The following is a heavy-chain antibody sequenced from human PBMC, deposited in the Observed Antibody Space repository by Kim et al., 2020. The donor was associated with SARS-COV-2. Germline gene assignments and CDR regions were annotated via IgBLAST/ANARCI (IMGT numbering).Heavy chain of an antibody. CDR3: ARGAVAGMAYYYYGMDV. J-gene: IGHJ6*02. D-gene: IGHD6-19*01. CDR2: ICSAARTI. CDR1: GFTFSSHE. V-gene: IGHV3-48*03. Sequence: GGSLRLSCAASGFTFSSHEMNWVRQAPGKGLEWVSYICSAARTIHYADAVKGRITISRDNAKNSLYLQMNSLRAEDTAIYYCARGAVAGMAYYYYGMDVWGQGTTVTVSS.